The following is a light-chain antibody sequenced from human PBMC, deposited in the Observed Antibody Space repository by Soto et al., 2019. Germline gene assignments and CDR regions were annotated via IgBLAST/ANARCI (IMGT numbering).Light chain of an antibody. V-gene: IGKV2-28*01. Sequence: DIVMTQSPLSLPVTPGEPASISCRSSQSLLHSNGYTYLDWYLQKPGQSPQLLIYLGSNRASGVPERFSGSGSGTDFTLKISGVEAEDVGVYYCMQDLRSPFTFGPGTTVDIK. CDR1: QSLLHSNGYTY. J-gene: IGKJ3*01. CDR3: MQDLRSPFT. CDR2: LGS.